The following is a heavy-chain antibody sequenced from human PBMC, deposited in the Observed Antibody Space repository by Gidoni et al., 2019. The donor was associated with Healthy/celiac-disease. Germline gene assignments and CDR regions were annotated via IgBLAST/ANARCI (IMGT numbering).Heavy chain of an antibody. J-gene: IGHJ4*02. V-gene: IGHV4-39*01. Sequence: QLQLQESGPGLVKPSETLSLTCTVSGGAISSSSYYWGWLRQPPGKGLECIGSIYYSGSTYYNPSLKSRVTISVDTSKNQFSLKLSSVTAADTAVYYCARHGYCSGGSCYEPGNSWGQGTLVTVSS. CDR3: ARHGYCSGGSCYEPGNS. D-gene: IGHD2-15*01. CDR2: IYYSGST. CDR1: GGAISSSSYY.